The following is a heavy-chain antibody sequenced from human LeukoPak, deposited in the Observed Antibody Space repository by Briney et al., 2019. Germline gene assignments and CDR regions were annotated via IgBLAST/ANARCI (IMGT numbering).Heavy chain of an antibody. CDR3: ANLPGYYYVSGSHYYGMDV. CDR2: ISSSSTI. V-gene: IGHV3-48*01. D-gene: IGHD3-10*01. Sequence: GGSLRLSCAASGFTFSSYSMNWVRQAPGKGLEWVSYISSSSTINYADSVKGRFTISRDNSMSTLYLQMNSLRAEETAVYYCANLPGYYYVSGSHYYGMDVWGQGTTVTVSS. J-gene: IGHJ6*02. CDR1: GFTFSSYS.